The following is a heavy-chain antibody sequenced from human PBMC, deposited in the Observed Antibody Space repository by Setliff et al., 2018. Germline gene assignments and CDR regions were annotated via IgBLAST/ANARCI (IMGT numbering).Heavy chain of an antibody. J-gene: IGHJ4*02. CDR2: MSGSGDST. Sequence: GGSLRLSCVASGFAISSCWMSWVRQAPGKGLDWVSSMSGSGDSTYYADSVKGRFTISRDISKNILYLQMNGLRAEDTAVYYCVTGYPITMVVAPSYYWGQGTLVTVSS. CDR1: GFAISSCW. CDR3: VTGYPITMVVAPSYY. V-gene: IGHV3-23*01. D-gene: IGHD3-22*01.